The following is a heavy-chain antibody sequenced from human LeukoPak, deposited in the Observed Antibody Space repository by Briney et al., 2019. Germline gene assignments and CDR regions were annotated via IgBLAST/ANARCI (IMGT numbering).Heavy chain of an antibody. CDR1: GFAFSSYA. CDR2: ISGSGGST. J-gene: IGHJ4*02. Sequence: GGSLRLSCAASGFAFSSYAMSWVRQAPGKGLEWVSAISGSGGSTYYADSVKGRFTISRDNSKNTPDLQMNSLRAEDTAEYYCVKDRCGTTCYSDFDSWGQGTLVTVSS. D-gene: IGHD2-15*01. V-gene: IGHV3-23*01. CDR3: VKDRCGTTCYSDFDS.